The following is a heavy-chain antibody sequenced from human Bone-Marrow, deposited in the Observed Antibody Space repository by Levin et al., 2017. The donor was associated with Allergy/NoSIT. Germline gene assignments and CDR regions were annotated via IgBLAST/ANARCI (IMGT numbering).Heavy chain of an antibody. V-gene: IGHV1-24*01. CDR1: GYTLNEMS. CDR2: FDPEDGET. J-gene: IGHJ4*02. Sequence: SCKVSGYTLNEMSIHWVRQAPVKGLEWMGGFDPEDGETIYAQKFQGRVTMSEDTSAHTAYMELNSLRSEDTAVYFCAASTLFGAVTEFDYWGQGTLVTVSS. CDR3: AASTLFGAVTEFDY. D-gene: IGHD3-3*01.